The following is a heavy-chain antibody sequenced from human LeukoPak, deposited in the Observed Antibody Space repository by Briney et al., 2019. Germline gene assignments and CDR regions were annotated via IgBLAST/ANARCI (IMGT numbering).Heavy chain of an antibody. J-gene: IGHJ5*02. V-gene: IGHV4-59*01. CDR2: IYFSGTT. D-gene: IGHD4-11*01. CDR1: GDSINAYY. Sequence: SETLSLTCTVSGDSINAYYWGWIRQPPGKGLEWIGYIYFSGTTKYNPSLESRVTISVDTSKNQFSLKLSSVTAADTAVYYCARISTTVTTAWFDPWGQGTPVTVSS. CDR3: ARISTTVTTAWFDP.